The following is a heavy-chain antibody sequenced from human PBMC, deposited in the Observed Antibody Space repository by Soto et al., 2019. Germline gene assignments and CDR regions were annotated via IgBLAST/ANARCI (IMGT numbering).Heavy chain of an antibody. CDR1: GYTFSSYG. Sequence: GASVKVSCKASGYTFSSYGISWVRQAPGQGLEWMGWISAYNGNTNYAQKLQGRVTMTTDTSTSTAYMELRSLRSDDTAVYYCARVVELLSGEHWFDPWGQGTLVTVSS. J-gene: IGHJ5*02. V-gene: IGHV1-18*01. CDR2: ISAYNGNT. CDR3: ARVVELLSGEHWFDP. D-gene: IGHD3-9*01.